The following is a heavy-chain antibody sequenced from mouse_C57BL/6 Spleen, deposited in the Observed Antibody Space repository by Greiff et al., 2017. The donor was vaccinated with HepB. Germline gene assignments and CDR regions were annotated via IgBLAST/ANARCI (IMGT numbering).Heavy chain of an antibody. CDR2: IDPSDSET. J-gene: IGHJ4*01. Sequence: QVQLQQPGAELVRPGSSVKLSCKASGYTFTSYWMHWVKQRPIQGLEWIGNIDPSDSETHYNQKFKDKATLTVDKSSSTAYMQLSSLTSEDSAVYYCARNFIYYDYDVGAMDYWGQGTSVTVSS. V-gene: IGHV1-52*01. CDR1: GYTFTSYW. D-gene: IGHD2-4*01. CDR3: ARNFIYYDYDVGAMDY.